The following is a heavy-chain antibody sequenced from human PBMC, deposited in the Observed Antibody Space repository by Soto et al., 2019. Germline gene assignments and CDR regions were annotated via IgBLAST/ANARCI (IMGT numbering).Heavy chain of an antibody. V-gene: IGHV4-34*01. CDR1: GGSFSGYY. CDR3: ARQPSIAVAGYLVD. J-gene: IGHJ4*02. Sequence: SETLSLTCAVYGGSFSGYYWSWIRQPPGKGLEWIGEINHSGSTNYNPSLKSRVTISVDTSKNQFSLKLSSVTAADTAVYYCARQPSIAVAGYLVDWGQGTLVTVDS. D-gene: IGHD6-19*01. CDR2: INHSGST.